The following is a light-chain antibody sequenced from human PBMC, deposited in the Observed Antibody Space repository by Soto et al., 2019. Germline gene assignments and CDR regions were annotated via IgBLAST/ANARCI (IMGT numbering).Light chain of an antibody. V-gene: IGKV3-20*01. CDR1: QSVSSSY. J-gene: IGKJ1*01. CDR3: QQYGSSPPWT. Sequence: EIVLTQSPGTLSSFPGERATLSCRASQSVSSSYLAWYQQKPGQAPRLLIYGASSRATGIPDRFSGSGSGTDFTLTISRLEPEDFAVYYCQQYGSSPPWTFGQGTKVDIK. CDR2: GAS.